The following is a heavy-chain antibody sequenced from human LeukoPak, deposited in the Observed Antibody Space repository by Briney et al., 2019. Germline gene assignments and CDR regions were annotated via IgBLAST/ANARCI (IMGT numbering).Heavy chain of an antibody. CDR1: GYTFTSNY. D-gene: IGHD2-2*01. V-gene: IGHV1-46*01. CDR3: ASGDCSSTSCYPSAFIWGFDY. J-gene: IGHJ4*02. Sequence: GASVKVSCKAFGYTFTSNYMHWVRQAPGQGPEWMGVISPSGGSTTYAQKFQGRVTLTRDMSTSTDYLELSSLRSEDTAVYYCASGDCSSTSCYPSAFIWGFDYWGQGTLVTVSS. CDR2: ISPSGGST.